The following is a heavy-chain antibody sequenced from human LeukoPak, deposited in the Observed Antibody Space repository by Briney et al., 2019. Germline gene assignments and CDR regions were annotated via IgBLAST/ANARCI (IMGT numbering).Heavy chain of an antibody. V-gene: IGHV4-59*01. CDR2: IYYSGST. Sequence: SETMSLTCTVSGGSISRYYGSWIRQLPGKGLEWIGYIYYSGSTNYNPSLKSRVTISVDTSKHQFSLKLSAVTAADTAVYYCARVVVMSVYAFDIWGQGTMVTVSS. CDR1: GGSISRYY. CDR3: ARVVVMSVYAFDI. J-gene: IGHJ3*02. D-gene: IGHD3-22*01.